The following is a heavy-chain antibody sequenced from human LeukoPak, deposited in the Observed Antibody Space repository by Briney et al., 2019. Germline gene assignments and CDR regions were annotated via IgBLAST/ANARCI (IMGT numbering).Heavy chain of an antibody. CDR3: ARGHYESSGYYLGY. CDR2: INPSGGST. CDR1: GYTFTSYY. J-gene: IGHJ4*02. Sequence: GASVTVSCTASGYTFTSYYMHWVRQAPGQGLELIGIINPSGGSTSYAQKFQGRVTMTRDTSTSTVYMELSSLTSEETAVYYCARGHYESSGYYLGYWGQGTLATVSS. D-gene: IGHD3-22*01. V-gene: IGHV1-46*01.